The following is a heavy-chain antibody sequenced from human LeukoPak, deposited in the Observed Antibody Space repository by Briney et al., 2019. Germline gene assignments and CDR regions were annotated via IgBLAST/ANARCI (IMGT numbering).Heavy chain of an antibody. CDR3: AKEKGGSYFYYMDV. D-gene: IGHD3-16*01. J-gene: IGHJ6*03. Sequence: PGGSLRLSCAASGFTFSSYGMHWVRQAPGKGLEWVAVISYDGSNKYYADSVKGRLTISRDNSKNTLYLQMNSLRAEDTAVYYCAKEKGGSYFYYMDVWGKGTTVTVSS. V-gene: IGHV3-30*18. CDR1: GFTFSSYG. CDR2: ISYDGSNK.